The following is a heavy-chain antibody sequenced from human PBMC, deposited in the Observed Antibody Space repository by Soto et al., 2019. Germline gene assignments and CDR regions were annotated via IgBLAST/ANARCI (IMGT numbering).Heavy chain of an antibody. CDR3: VRPDSTGYYSH. Sequence: GESLTISCKGSVYSFTNYWIGWVRQMPGKGLEWMGIINPADSDTRYSPSFQGQVTVSVDKSISTAYLQRGSLKASDTAMYYCVRPDSTGYYSHWGQGTPVTVSS. D-gene: IGHD3-9*01. V-gene: IGHV5-51*01. J-gene: IGHJ4*02. CDR1: VYSFTNYW. CDR2: INPADSDT.